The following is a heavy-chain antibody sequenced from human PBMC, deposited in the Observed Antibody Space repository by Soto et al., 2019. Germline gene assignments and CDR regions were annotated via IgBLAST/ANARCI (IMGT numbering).Heavy chain of an antibody. CDR2: IYYSGST. CDR1: GGSVSSGSYY. D-gene: IGHD5-12*01. CDR3: ARDEKWLRSFDY. Sequence: SLTCTVSGGSVSSGSYYWSRIRQPPGKGLEWIGYIYYSGSTNYNPSLKSRVTISVDTSKNQFSLKLSSVTAADTAVYYCARDEKWLRSFDYWGQGTLVTVSS. V-gene: IGHV4-61*01. J-gene: IGHJ4*02.